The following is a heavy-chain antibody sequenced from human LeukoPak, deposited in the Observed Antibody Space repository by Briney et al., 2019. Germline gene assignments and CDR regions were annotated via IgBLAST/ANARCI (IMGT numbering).Heavy chain of an antibody. CDR2: IYPSGST. J-gene: IGHJ5*02. CDR3: ARDSGTTGEVKFDP. CDR1: GASISVYY. Sequence: PSETLSLTCTVSGASISVYYWTWIRQPAGKGLEWIGRIYPSGSTNYNPSLKSRVTMSIDTSKNQFSLNLISVTAADTAVYYCARDSGTTGEVKFDPWGQGTLVTVSS. V-gene: IGHV4-4*07. D-gene: IGHD3-10*01.